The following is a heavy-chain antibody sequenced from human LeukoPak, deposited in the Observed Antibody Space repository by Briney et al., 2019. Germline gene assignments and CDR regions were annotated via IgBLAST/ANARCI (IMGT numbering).Heavy chain of an antibody. CDR3: TREDRVGGSLDA. CDR1: GFTFSTYW. V-gene: IGHV3-7*01. Sequence: PGGSLRLSCTASGFTFSTYWMSWVRQAPGKGLEWVASMNQDGSGRHYSDSVKGRFTISRDNAKNSVSLQMNSLRVEDTALYYCTREDRVGGSLDAWGQGALVTVSS. J-gene: IGHJ5*02. D-gene: IGHD1-26*01. CDR2: MNQDGSGR.